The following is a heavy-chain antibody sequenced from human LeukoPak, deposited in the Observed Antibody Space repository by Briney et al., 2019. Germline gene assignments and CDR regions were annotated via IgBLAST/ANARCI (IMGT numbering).Heavy chain of an antibody. Sequence: GGSLRLSCTVSGFSLSSYAMSWVRRAPGKGLEWVSATSSSDAGKYYADSVRGRFTISRDNSRNTLYLQMNSLRAEDTAVYYCARGTTGTTDYWGQGTLVTVSS. CDR3: ARGTTGTTDY. J-gene: IGHJ4*02. CDR2: TSSSDAGK. CDR1: GFSLSSYA. V-gene: IGHV3-23*01. D-gene: IGHD1-1*01.